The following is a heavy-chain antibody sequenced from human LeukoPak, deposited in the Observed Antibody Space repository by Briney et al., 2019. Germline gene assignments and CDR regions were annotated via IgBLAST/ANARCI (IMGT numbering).Heavy chain of an antibody. D-gene: IGHD3-10*01. CDR3: ARAEVTMVRGVIIHSNNFDY. J-gene: IGHJ4*02. CDR1: GFTFSSYW. Sequence: GGSLRLSCAASGFTFSSYWMSWVCQAPGKGLEWVANIKQDGSEKYYVDSVKGRFTISRDNAKNSLYLQMNSLRAEDTAVYYCARAEVTMVRGVIIHSNNFDYWGQGTLVTVSS. V-gene: IGHV3-7*03. CDR2: IKQDGSEK.